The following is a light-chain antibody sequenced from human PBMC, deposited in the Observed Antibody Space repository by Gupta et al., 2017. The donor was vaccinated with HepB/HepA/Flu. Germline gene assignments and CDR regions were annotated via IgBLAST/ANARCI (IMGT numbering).Light chain of an antibody. CDR2: EVS. J-gene: IGLJ1*01. Sequence: QSALPQPASLSASPGQSITISCTGTSSDVGGYNYVSWYPQHPSKAPRRMIYEVSNRPSGVSDLFAGSKSGNTAYLTTSGLQAEDETEYFSSLYTSGSTRYVFGTGTKVTVL. CDR1: SSDVGGYNY. CDR3: SLYTSGSTRYV. V-gene: IGLV2-14*01.